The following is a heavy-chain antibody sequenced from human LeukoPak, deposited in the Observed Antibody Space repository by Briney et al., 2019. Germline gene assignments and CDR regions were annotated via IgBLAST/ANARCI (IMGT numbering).Heavy chain of an antibody. CDR3: ARASYCSGGSCYSDY. CDR1: GYTFTSYS. J-gene: IGHJ4*02. V-gene: IGHV1-18*01. Sequence: SSVKVSCKASGYTFTSYSISWVRQAPGQGLEWMGWISAYNGNTIYAQKVKGRVTMTTDTSTSTAYMELRSLKSDDTAVYYCARASYCSGGSCYSDYWGQGTLVTVSS. CDR2: ISAYNGNT. D-gene: IGHD2-15*01.